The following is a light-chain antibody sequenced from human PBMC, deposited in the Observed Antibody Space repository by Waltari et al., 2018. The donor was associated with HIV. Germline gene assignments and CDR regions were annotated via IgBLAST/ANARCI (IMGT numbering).Light chain of an antibody. CDR3: CSYAGSYTMV. V-gene: IGLV2-11*01. J-gene: IGLJ2*01. CDR1: SSDVGGYKF. Sequence: QSALTQPRSVSGSPGQSVTISCTGSSSDVGGYKFVSWYQQHPGKAPKVIIHDVSERPSGVPERFSGSKSGNTASLTISGLQAEDDADYYCCSYAGSYTMVFGGGTKLTVL. CDR2: DVS.